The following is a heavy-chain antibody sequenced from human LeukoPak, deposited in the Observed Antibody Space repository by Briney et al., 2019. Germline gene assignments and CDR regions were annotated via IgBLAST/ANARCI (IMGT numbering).Heavy chain of an antibody. Sequence: GGSLRLSCAASGFTFSNYWMHWVRQAPGKGLVWVSRINSDGINTSYADSVKGRFTISRDNAKNSLYLQMNSLRAEDTAVYYCAREGDAFDIWGQGTMVTVSS. V-gene: IGHV3-74*01. CDR3: AREGDAFDI. J-gene: IGHJ3*02. CDR2: INSDGINT. CDR1: GFTFSNYW.